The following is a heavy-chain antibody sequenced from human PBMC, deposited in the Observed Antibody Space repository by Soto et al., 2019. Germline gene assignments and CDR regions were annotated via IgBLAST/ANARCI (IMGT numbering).Heavy chain of an antibody. V-gene: IGHV1-2*02. Sequence: QVQLVQSGAEVKKPGASVKVSCKASGYTFTGYYMHWVRQAPGQGLEWMGWINPNSGGTNYAQKFQGRDTMTRDTSISTAYMELSRLRSDDTAVYYCARGLGDEAAAGTDDDYWGQGTLVTVSS. CDR3: ARGLGDEAAAGTDDDY. J-gene: IGHJ4*02. D-gene: IGHD6-13*01. CDR1: GYTFTGYY. CDR2: INPNSGGT.